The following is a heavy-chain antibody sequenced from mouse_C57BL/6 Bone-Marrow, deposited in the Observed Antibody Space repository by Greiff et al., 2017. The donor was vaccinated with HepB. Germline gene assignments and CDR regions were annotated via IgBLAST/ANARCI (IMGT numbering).Heavy chain of an antibody. J-gene: IGHJ4*01. D-gene: IGHD1-1*01. V-gene: IGHV5-4*01. Sequence: EVQVVESGGGLVKPGGSLKLSCAASGFTFSSYAMSWVRQTPEKRLEWVATISDGGSYTYYPDNVKGRFTISRDNAKNNLYLQMSHLKSEDTAMYYCARDRAYGSEDYAMDYWGQGTSVTVSS. CDR3: ARDRAYGSEDYAMDY. CDR2: ISDGGSYT. CDR1: GFTFSSYA.